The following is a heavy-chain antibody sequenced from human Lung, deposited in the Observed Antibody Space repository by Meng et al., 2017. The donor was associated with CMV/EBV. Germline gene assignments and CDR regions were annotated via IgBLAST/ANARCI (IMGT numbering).Heavy chain of an antibody. D-gene: IGHD6-6*01. V-gene: IGHV3-30-3*01. CDR2: ISYDGSNK. Sequence: GGSLRLXXAASGFTFSSYAMHWVRQAPGKGLERVAVISYDGSNKYYADSVKGRFTISRDNSKNTLYLQMNSLRAEDTAVYYCARDSGSSSFYYYYGMDVWGQGTXVTVSS. CDR1: GFTFSSYA. J-gene: IGHJ6*02. CDR3: ARDSGSSSFYYYYGMDV.